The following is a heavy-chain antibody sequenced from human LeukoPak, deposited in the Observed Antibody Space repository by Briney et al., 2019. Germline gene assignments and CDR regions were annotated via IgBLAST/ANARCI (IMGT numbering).Heavy chain of an antibody. J-gene: IGHJ5*02. CDR1: GFTFSNYW. D-gene: IGHD4-23*01. CDR2: INSDESST. Sequence: GGSLRLSCAASGFTFSNYWMHWVRQAPGKGLVWVSRINSDESSTSYADSVKGRFTISRDNAKNTLYLQMNSLRVEDTAVFYCARDVYGGSWFDPWGQGALVTVSS. CDR3: ARDVYGGSWFDP. V-gene: IGHV3-74*01.